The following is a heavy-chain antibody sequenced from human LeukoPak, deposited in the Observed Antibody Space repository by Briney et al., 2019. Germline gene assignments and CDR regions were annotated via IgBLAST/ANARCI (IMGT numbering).Heavy chain of an antibody. V-gene: IGHV3-21*01. Sequence: GGSLRLSCAASGFTFSSYSMNWVRQAPGKGLEWVSSISSSSSYIYYADSVKGRFTISRDNSKNTLYLQMNSLRAEDTAVYYCAKDFDAAMAPSFDYWGQGTLVTVSS. CDR2: ISSSSSYI. J-gene: IGHJ4*02. D-gene: IGHD5-18*01. CDR3: AKDFDAAMAPSFDY. CDR1: GFTFSSYS.